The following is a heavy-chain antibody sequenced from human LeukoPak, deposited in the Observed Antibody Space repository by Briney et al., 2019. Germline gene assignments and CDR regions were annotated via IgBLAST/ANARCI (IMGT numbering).Heavy chain of an antibody. CDR2: ISSSSSYI. CDR1: GFTFSSYS. Sequence: GGSLRLSCAASGFTFSSYSMNWVRQAPGKGLEWVSSISSSSSYIYYADSVKGRFTISRDNAKNSLYLQMNSLRAEDTAVYYCAGTPVVDATSFDYWGQGTLVTVSS. CDR3: AGTPVVDATSFDY. D-gene: IGHD2-15*01. V-gene: IGHV3-21*01. J-gene: IGHJ4*02.